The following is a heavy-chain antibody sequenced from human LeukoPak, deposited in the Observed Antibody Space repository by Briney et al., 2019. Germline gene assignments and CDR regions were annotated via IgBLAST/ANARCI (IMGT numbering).Heavy chain of an antibody. CDR1: GFTFSSYG. CDR2: ISDSGGST. V-gene: IGHV3-23*01. Sequence: GGSLRLSCAASGFTFSSYGMSWVRQAPGKGLEWVSAISDSGGSTYYADSVKGRFTVSRDNSKNTLYLQMNSLRAEDTAVYYCAKVRILSYGDAFDIWGQGTMVTVSS. J-gene: IGHJ3*02. D-gene: IGHD2-2*01. CDR3: AKVRILSYGDAFDI.